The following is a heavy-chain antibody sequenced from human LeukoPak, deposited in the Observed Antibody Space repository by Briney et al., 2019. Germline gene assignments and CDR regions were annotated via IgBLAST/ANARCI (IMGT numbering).Heavy chain of an antibody. V-gene: IGHV3-30*02. CDR1: GFTYSSYG. J-gene: IGHJ4*02. Sequence: GGSLRLSCAASGFTYSSYGMHWVRRAPGRGVEWVAFIRYDGSNKYYADSVKGRFTITRNNSKNTLYLQLNSLRAADTAVYYCATSGPGPSNYYFDYWGQGTLVTVSS. CDR3: ATSGPGPSNYYFDY. CDR2: IRYDGSNK. D-gene: IGHD4-11*01.